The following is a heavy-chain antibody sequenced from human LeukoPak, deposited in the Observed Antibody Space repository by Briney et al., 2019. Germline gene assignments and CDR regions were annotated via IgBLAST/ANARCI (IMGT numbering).Heavy chain of an antibody. CDR3: AKRSASLSSSFNYFDY. CDR2: IRYDGSNK. D-gene: IGHD6-13*01. J-gene: IGHJ4*02. CDR1: GFTFSSYG. V-gene: IGHV3-30*02. Sequence: GGSLRLSCAASGFTFSSYGMHWVRQAPGKGLEWVAFIRYDGSNKYYADSVKGRFTISRDNSKNTLYLQMNSLRAEDTAVYYCAKRSASLSSSFNYFDYWGQGTLVTVSS.